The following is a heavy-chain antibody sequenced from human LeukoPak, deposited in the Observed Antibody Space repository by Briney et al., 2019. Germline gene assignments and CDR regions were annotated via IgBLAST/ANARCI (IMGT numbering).Heavy chain of an antibody. CDR2: ISSSGSVI. J-gene: IGHJ4*02. CDR3: ARDRRYTYGYYFDY. D-gene: IGHD5-18*01. V-gene: IGHV3-48*03. Sequence: GGSLRLSCVASGFSLSSYEMNWARQAPGKGLEWVSYISSSGSVIYYADSVKGRFTIPRDNAKNSLYLQMKSLRAEDTAVYFCARDRRYTYGYYFDYWGQGTLVTVSS. CDR1: GFSLSSYE.